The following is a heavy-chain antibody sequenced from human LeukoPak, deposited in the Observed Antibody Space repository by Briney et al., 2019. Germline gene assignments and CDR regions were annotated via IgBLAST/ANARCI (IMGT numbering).Heavy chain of an antibody. Sequence: PGGSLRLSCATSGFTFSSNGMHWVRQAPGKGLEWVAVIWYDRSKEYYADSVKGRFTISRDNSKNTVYLQMNSVRAEDTAVYYCARISGWSAIDYWGQGTLVTVSS. CDR2: IWYDRSKE. CDR3: ARISGWSAIDY. J-gene: IGHJ4*02. CDR1: GFTFSSNG. D-gene: IGHD6-19*01. V-gene: IGHV3-33*01.